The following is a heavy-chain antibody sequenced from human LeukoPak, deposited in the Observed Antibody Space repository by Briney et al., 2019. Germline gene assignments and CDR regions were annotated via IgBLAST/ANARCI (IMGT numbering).Heavy chain of an antibody. Sequence: SETLSLTCTVSGGSISSSYWSWLRQPAGKGLEWIGRISTSGSTNYNPSLKSRVTISVDTSKNQFSLKLSSVTAADTAVYYCATSLIYAFDIWGQGTMVTVSS. V-gene: IGHV4-4*07. CDR1: GGSISSSY. D-gene: IGHD3/OR15-3a*01. J-gene: IGHJ3*02. CDR3: ATSLIYAFDI. CDR2: ISTSGST.